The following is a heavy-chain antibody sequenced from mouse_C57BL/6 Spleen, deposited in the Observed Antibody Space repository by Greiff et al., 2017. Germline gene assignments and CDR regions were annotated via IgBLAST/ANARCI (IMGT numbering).Heavy chain of an antibody. Sequence: QVQLKQPGTELVKPGASVKLSCKASGYTFTSYWMHWVKQRPGQGLEWIGNINPSNGGTNYNEKFKSKATLTVDKSSSTAYMQLSSLTSEDSAVYYCARSGYYDYDDFAYWGQGTLVTVSA. J-gene: IGHJ3*01. V-gene: IGHV1-53*01. CDR1: GYTFTSYW. D-gene: IGHD2-4*01. CDR2: INPSNGGT. CDR3: ARSGYYDYDDFAY.